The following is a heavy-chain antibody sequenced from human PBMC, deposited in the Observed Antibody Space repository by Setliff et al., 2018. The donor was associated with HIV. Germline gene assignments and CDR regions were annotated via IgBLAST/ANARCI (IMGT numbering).Heavy chain of an antibody. D-gene: IGHD3-3*01. J-gene: IGHJ4*02. CDR2: IDSDGSDT. Sequence: GSLRLSCAASGFIFSTFPMHWVRQAPGKGLEWVSRIDSDGSDTNYADSVRGRFTISRDNAKNTVYLQLTSLRAEDTAVYYCARGPQYNFWGGYLGLWGQGTLVTVSS. V-gene: IGHV3-74*01. CDR1: GFIFSTFP. CDR3: ARGPQYNFWGGYLGL.